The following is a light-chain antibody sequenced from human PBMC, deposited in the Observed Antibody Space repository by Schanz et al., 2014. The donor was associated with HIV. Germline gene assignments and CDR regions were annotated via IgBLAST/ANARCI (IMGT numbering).Light chain of an antibody. CDR1: SSNIGTYN. CDR2: TQD. J-gene: IGLJ2*01. V-gene: IGLV1-44*01. CDR3: ATWDDSLSGVL. Sequence: QSVLTQPPSTSGTPGQRVAISCSGSSSNIGTYNVNWYQQLPGTAPRLLIYTQDQRPSGVPDRFSGSKSGTSASLAISGLQSEDEAVYYCATWDDSLSGVLIGGGTKLTVL.